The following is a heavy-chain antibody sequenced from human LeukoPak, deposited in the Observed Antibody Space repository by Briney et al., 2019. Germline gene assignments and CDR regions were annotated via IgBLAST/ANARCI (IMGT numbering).Heavy chain of an antibody. CDR3: ARAYFGTVDH. CDR2: IKQDGSEK. J-gene: IGHJ4*02. Sequence: WGSLRLSCAASGFTFGSYWMNWVRQAPGKGLEWVANIKQDGSEKYYVDSVKGRFTISRDNAKNSLYLQMNSLRAEDTAVYYCARAYFGTVDHWGQGTLVIVSS. D-gene: IGHD3-10*01. CDR1: GFTFGSYW. V-gene: IGHV3-7*01.